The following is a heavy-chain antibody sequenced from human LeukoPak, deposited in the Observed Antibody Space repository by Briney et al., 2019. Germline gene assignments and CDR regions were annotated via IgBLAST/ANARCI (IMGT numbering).Heavy chain of an antibody. J-gene: IGHJ4*02. CDR2: INHSGST. V-gene: IGHV4-34*01. Sequence: KSSETLSLTCAVYGGSFSGYYWSWIRQPPGKGLEWIGEINHSGSTNYNPSLKSRVTISMDKSKNQLSLKLNFVTAADTAVYYCARDRGGYTYSHDYWGQGTLVTVSS. CDR3: ARDRGGYTYSHDY. D-gene: IGHD5-18*01. CDR1: GGSFSGYY.